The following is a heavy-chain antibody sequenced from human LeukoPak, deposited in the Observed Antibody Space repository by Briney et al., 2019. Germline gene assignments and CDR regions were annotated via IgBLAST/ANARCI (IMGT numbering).Heavy chain of an antibody. Sequence: SVKVSCKASGGTFSGYALTWVRQAPGQGLEWMGGIIPFFGSVNCAQKFQGRVTITADKSTSTAYMELSSLRSEDTAVYYCARGVSGSYYGDDAFDIWGQGTMVTVSS. V-gene: IGHV1-69*06. D-gene: IGHD1-26*01. J-gene: IGHJ3*02. CDR3: ARGVSGSYYGDDAFDI. CDR2: IIPFFGSV. CDR1: GGTFSGYA.